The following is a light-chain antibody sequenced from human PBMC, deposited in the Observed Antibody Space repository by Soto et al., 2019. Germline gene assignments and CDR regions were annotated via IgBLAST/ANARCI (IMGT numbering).Light chain of an antibody. CDR1: HDITSY. Sequence: DIQMTQSPSSLSASVGDRVTITCQASHDITSYLNWYQHKPGEAPKLLIYVASILEAGVPSRFSGSGSGTHFTFTISSLQAEDFATYYCQKCDYLPIFGPGTTVDFK. J-gene: IGKJ3*01. CDR2: VAS. CDR3: QKCDYLPI. V-gene: IGKV1-33*01.